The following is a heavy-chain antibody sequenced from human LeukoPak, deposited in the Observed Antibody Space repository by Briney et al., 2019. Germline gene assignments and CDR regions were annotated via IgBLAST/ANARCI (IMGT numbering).Heavy chain of an antibody. D-gene: IGHD2-2*01. Sequence: APVKVSCKASGYTFTTYYLFWVRPAPGQGLEWVGWINPNSGGTYYTQKFQGRVTMTRDTSISTTYMELISLTSDDTAVYYCARSRNLDSWGQGTLVTVSS. CDR2: INPNSGGT. CDR3: ARSRNLDS. CDR1: GYTFTTYY. V-gene: IGHV1-2*02. J-gene: IGHJ4*02.